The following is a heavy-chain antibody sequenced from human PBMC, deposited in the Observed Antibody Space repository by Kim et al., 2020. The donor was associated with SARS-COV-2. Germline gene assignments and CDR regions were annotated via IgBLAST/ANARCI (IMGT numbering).Heavy chain of an antibody. CDR3: ARIPYCGSGKFSY. Sequence: YAQKFQGGVTITADKSTSTAYMELSSLRSEDTAVYYCARIPYCGSGKFSYWGQGTLVTVSS. J-gene: IGHJ4*02. V-gene: IGHV1-69*02. D-gene: IGHD3-10*01.